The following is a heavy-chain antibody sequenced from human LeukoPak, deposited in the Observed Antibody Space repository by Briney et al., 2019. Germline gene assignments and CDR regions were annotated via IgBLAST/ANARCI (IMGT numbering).Heavy chain of an antibody. Sequence: GASVKVSCKASGYTFTGYHMHWVRQVPGQGLEWMGWIKPKSGGTNYAQKFQGRVTMTRDTSITTAYMELSRLTSDDTAVYYCASLAHFDGSTYYPDFWGQGTLVTVSS. CDR1: GYTFTGYH. V-gene: IGHV1-2*02. J-gene: IGHJ4*02. D-gene: IGHD3-22*01. CDR2: IKPKSGGT. CDR3: ASLAHFDGSTYYPDF.